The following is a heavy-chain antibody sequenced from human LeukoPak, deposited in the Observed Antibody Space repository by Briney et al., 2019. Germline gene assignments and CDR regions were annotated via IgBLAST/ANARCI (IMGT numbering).Heavy chain of an antibody. J-gene: IGHJ4*02. CDR2: ISYNGEQK. D-gene: IGHD3-10*01. Sequence: GGSLRLSCACSGLTFRQYFMHWVRQAPGKGLECLSVISYNGEQKYYSKSVKGRWTISRDNSKNVLYLRMDRLRPKGTHGYFFGRDPSVRGFSGCGLYFWGQGTLVTVSS. V-gene: IGHV3-64*01. CDR1: GLTFRQYF. CDR3: GRDPSVRGFSGCGLYF.